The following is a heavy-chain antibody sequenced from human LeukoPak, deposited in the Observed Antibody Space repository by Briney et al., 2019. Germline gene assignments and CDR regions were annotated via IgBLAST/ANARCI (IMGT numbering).Heavy chain of an antibody. CDR2: IYSGGST. D-gene: IGHD5-24*01. J-gene: IGHJ4*02. CDR1: GFSFNTYA. CDR3: ARVCDGYNLHYFDY. Sequence: AGGSLRLSCAASGFSFNTYAMSWARQAPGKGLEWVSVIYSGGSTYYADSVKGRFTISRDNSKNTLYLQMNSLRAEDTAVYYCARVCDGYNLHYFDYWGQGTLVTVSS. V-gene: IGHV3-53*01.